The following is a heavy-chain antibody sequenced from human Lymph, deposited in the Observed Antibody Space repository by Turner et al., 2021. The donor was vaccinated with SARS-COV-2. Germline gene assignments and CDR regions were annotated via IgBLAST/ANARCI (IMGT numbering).Heavy chain of an antibody. CDR2: ISYDGSNK. J-gene: IGHJ4*02. CDR1: GFTFSSYA. CDR3: ARDVGAALDY. Sequence: QVQLVESGGGVVQPGGSLRLSCAASGFTFSSYAMHRVRQAPGKGLEWVALISYDGSNKYYADSVKGRFTISRDNSKNTLYLQMNSLRAEDTAVYYCARDVGAALDYWGQGTLVTVSS. V-gene: IGHV3-30-3*01. D-gene: IGHD6-25*01.